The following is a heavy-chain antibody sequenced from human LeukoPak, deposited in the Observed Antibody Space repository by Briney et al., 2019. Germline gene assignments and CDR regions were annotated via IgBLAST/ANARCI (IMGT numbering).Heavy chain of an antibody. J-gene: IGHJ4*02. D-gene: IGHD4-23*01. V-gene: IGHV4-39*01. CDR3: ARRGNSRNYFDY. Sequence: PSETLSLTCTVSGGSISSSSYYWGWIRQPPGKGLEWIGSIYYSGSTYYNPSLKSRVTISVDTSKNQFSLKLSSVTAADTAVYYCARRGNSRNYFDYWGQGTLVTVFS. CDR2: IYYSGST. CDR1: GGSISSSSYY.